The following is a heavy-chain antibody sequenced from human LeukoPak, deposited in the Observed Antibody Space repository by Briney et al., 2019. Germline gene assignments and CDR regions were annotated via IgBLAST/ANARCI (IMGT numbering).Heavy chain of an antibody. CDR2: ISSTSSII. Sequence: QPGGSLLLSCAASGFTFSTYSMNWVRQAPGKGLEWVSDISSTSSIIYYADSVKGRFVISRDNAKNSLYLQMSSLRAEDTAVYYCTRGGGGSFDRWGQGTLVTVSS. D-gene: IGHD3-10*01. V-gene: IGHV3-48*01. CDR1: GFTFSTYS. J-gene: IGHJ5*02. CDR3: TRGGGGSFDR.